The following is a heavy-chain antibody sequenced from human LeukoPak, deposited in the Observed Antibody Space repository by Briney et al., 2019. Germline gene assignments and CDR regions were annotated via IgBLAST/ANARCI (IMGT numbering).Heavy chain of an antibody. CDR1: GFTFSNYW. J-gene: IGHJ3*02. Sequence: PGGSLRLSCAASGFTFSNYWMSWVRQAPGKGLEWVANIKQDGSEKYYVDSVKGRFTISRDNAKNSLYLQMNSLRAEDTAVYYCAKVSPGVGATHDAFDIWGQGTMVTVSS. CDR2: IKQDGSEK. CDR3: AKVSPGVGATHDAFDI. D-gene: IGHD1-26*01. V-gene: IGHV3-7*01.